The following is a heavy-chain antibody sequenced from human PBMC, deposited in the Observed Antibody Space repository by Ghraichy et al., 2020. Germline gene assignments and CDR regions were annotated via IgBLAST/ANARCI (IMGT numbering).Heavy chain of an antibody. J-gene: IGHJ4*02. Sequence: GESLNISCAASGFTFSSYGMHWVRQAPGKGLEWVAFIRYDGSNKYYADSVKGRFTISRDNSKNTLYLQMNSLRAEDTAVYYCASQVDTAMVTRAPYFDYWGQGTLVTVSS. D-gene: IGHD5-18*01. V-gene: IGHV3-30*02. CDR2: IRYDGSNK. CDR3: ASQVDTAMVTRAPYFDY. CDR1: GFTFSSYG.